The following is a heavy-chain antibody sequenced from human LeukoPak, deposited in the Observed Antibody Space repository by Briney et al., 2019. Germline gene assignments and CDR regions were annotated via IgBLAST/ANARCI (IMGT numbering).Heavy chain of an antibody. V-gene: IGHV3-53*01. CDR2: IYSGGYT. CDR1: GFTVSSNY. D-gene: IGHD6-13*01. CDR3: ARTAAGTFFDY. J-gene: IGHJ4*02. Sequence: PGGSLRLSCAVSGFTVSSNYMSWVRQAPGKGLEWVSIIYSGGYTFYADCVKSRFTISRDNSKNTLYLQMNSLRAEDTAVYYCARTAAGTFFDYWGQGTLVTVSS.